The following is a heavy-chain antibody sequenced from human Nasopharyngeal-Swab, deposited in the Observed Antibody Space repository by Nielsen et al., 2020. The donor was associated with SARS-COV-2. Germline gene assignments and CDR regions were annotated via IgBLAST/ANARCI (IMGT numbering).Heavy chain of an antibody. CDR3: AKNTTMGAFDY. V-gene: IGHV3-53*01. Sequence: VRQAPGKGLEWGSVIYSGGSTYYADSVKGRFTISRDNSKNTLYLQMNSLRAEDTAVYYCAKNTTMGAFDYWGQGTLVTVSS. J-gene: IGHJ4*02. D-gene: IGHD5-18*01. CDR2: IYSGGST.